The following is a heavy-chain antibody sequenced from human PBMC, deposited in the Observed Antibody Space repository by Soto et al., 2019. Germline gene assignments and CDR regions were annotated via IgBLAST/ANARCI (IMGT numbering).Heavy chain of an antibody. Sequence: SVKVSCKASGGTFSSYTISWVRQAPGQGLEWMGRIIPILGIANYAQKFQGRVTITADKSTSTAYMELSSLRSEDTAVYYCRVRDGSGYVDYWGQGTLVTVSS. D-gene: IGHD3-22*01. V-gene: IGHV1-69*02. CDR3: RVRDGSGYVDY. CDR1: GGTFSSYT. CDR2: IIPILGIA. J-gene: IGHJ4*02.